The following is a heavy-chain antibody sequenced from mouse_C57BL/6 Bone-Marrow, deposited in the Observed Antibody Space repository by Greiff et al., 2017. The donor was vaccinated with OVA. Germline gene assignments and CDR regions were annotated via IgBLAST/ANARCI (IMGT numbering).Heavy chain of an antibody. CDR2: INPGSGGT. V-gene: IGHV1-54*01. CDR1: GYAFTNYL. CDR3: ARSPVVARDY. J-gene: IGHJ2*01. Sequence: VQLQQSGAELVRPGTSVKVSCKASGYAFTNYLIEWVKQRPGQGLEWIGVINPGSGGTNYSEKFKGKATLTADKSSSTAYMQLSSLTSEDSAVYFCARSPVVARDYWGQGTTLTVSS. D-gene: IGHD1-1*01.